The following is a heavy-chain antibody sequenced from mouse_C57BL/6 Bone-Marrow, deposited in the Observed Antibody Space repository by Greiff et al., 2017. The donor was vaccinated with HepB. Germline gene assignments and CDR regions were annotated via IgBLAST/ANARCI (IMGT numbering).Heavy chain of an antibody. Sequence: ESGPGLVKPSQSLSLTCSVTGYSITSGYYWNWIRQSPGNKLEWMGYISYDGSNNYNPSLKNRISITRDTSKNQFFLKLNSVTTEDTATYYCAREEGLTGTDFDYWGQGTTLTVSS. V-gene: IGHV3-6*01. J-gene: IGHJ2*01. CDR2: ISYDGSN. CDR3: AREEGLTGTDFDY. D-gene: IGHD4-1*01. CDR1: GYSITSGYY.